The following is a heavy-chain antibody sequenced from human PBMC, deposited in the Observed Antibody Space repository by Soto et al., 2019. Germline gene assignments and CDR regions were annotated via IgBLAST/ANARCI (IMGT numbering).Heavy chain of an antibody. V-gene: IGHV3-48*02. CDR3: ARSVAGHFDY. D-gene: IGHD6-19*01. CDR1: GFTVNIYS. J-gene: IGHJ4*02. CDR2: ITSDTATI. Sequence: PXGSLRLSCAASGFTVNIYSMNWVRQAPGKGLEWVSYITSDTATIHYADSVRGRFTVSRDNAGYSLFLQMNSLRDEDTAVYYCARSVAGHFDYWGQGALVTVSS.